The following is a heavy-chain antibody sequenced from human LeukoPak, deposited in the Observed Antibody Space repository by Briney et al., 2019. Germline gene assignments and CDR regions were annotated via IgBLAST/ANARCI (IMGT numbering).Heavy chain of an antibody. CDR1: KNSFTKSW. CDR2: IYPDDSDT. Sequence: GESLTISCQGSKNSFTKSWVAWVRQKPGKGLEWMGIIYPDDSDTRYNPSFEGQVTISADKSTNTAYLQWNSLKASDTAMYYCARSAGNCGSVLCYSYNWFDPWGQGTLVTVSS. D-gene: IGHD2-21*01. J-gene: IGHJ5*02. CDR3: ARSAGNCGSVLCYSYNWFDP. V-gene: IGHV5-51*01.